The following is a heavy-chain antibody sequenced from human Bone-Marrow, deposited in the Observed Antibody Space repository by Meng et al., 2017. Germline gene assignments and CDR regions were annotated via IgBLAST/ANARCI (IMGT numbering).Heavy chain of an antibody. J-gene: IGHJ4*02. V-gene: IGHV4-61*01. CDR2: IYYSGST. Sequence: SETLSLTCTVSGYSISSGYYWGWIRQPPGKGLEWIGYIYYSGSTNYNPSLKSRVTISVDTPKNKFSLKLSSVTAADTAVYYCARGRDGYNYYFDYWGQGTLVTGAS. D-gene: IGHD5-24*01. CDR3: ARGRDGYNYYFDY. CDR1: GYSISSGYY.